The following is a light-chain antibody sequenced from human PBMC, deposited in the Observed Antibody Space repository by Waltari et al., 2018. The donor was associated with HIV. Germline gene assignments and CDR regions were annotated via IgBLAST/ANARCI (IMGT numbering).Light chain of an antibody. CDR3: QQYYNMPRT. CDR2: DAS. V-gene: IGKV1-NL1*01. Sequence: DIQMTQSPSSLSASVGDRVTITCRASQVISNSLAWYQQKPGKAPKLLVYDASILESGVPSRISGSGGGTDFTLTITTLQPEDFAIYFCQQYYNMPRTFGQGTEVEV. J-gene: IGKJ2*01. CDR1: QVISNS.